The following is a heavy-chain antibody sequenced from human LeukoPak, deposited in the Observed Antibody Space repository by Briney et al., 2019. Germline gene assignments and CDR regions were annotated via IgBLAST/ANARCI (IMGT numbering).Heavy chain of an antibody. V-gene: IGHV1-18*01. CDR3: ARAFAAAGTGYNWFDP. J-gene: IGHJ5*02. D-gene: IGHD6-13*01. Sequence: ASVTVSCKASGYTFTSYGISWVRQAPGQGLEWMGWISAYNGNTNYAQKLQGRVTMTTDTSTSTAYMELRSLRSDDTAVYYCARAFAAAGTGYNWFDPWGQGTLVTVSS. CDR2: ISAYNGNT. CDR1: GYTFTSYG.